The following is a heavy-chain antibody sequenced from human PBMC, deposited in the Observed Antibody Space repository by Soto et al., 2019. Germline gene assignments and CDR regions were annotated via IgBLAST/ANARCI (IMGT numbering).Heavy chain of an antibody. CDR1: GGSITSHY. Sequence: SETLSLTCSVSGGSITSHYCSWFRQPPGKGLEWIGYINHSGLTSYNPSLKSRVTMSVDTSKNQFSLKVNSVTAADTALYYCARQGFGQLHGLVDVWGPGTTVTVSS. CDR2: INHSGLT. D-gene: IGHD3-10*01. CDR3: ARQGFGQLHGLVDV. J-gene: IGHJ6*02. V-gene: IGHV4-59*08.